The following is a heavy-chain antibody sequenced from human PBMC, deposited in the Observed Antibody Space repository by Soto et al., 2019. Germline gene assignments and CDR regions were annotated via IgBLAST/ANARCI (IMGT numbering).Heavy chain of an antibody. J-gene: IGHJ6*02. Sequence: PGESLKISCKGSGYNFITDWISWVRQMPGKGLEWMGRIDPTDSYTKYSPSFEGHVTIPADKSISTAYLQWSSLKASDSAVCYCARLSRASFDLDVVGQGTTVTVSS. V-gene: IGHV5-10-1*01. CDR2: IDPTDSYT. D-gene: IGHD3-16*01. CDR1: GYNFITDW. CDR3: ARLSRASFDLDV.